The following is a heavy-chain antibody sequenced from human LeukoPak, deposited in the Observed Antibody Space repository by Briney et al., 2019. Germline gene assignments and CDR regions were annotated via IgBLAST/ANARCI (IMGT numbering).Heavy chain of an antibody. CDR2: INHSGST. V-gene: IGHV4-34*01. J-gene: IGHJ4*02. D-gene: IGHD3-22*01. Sequence: SETLSLTCAVYGGSFSGYYWSWIRQPPGKGLEWIGEINHSGSTNYNPSLKSRVTISVDTSKNQFSLKLSSVTAADTAVYYCARGRLRITMIVVVIPGGYFDYWGQGTLVTVSS. CDR1: GGSFSGYY. CDR3: ARGRLRITMIVVVIPGGYFDY.